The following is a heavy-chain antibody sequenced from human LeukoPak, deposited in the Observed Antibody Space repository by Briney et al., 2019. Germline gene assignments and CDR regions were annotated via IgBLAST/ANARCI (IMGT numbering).Heavy chain of an antibody. CDR1: GGSISSYY. Sequence: PSETLSLTCTVSGGSISSYYWSWIRQPPGKGLEWIGDIYYSGSTNYNPSLKSRVTISVGTSKNQFSLKLSSVTAADTAVYYCARGSWFGEPAVNWFDPWGQGTLVTVSS. CDR3: ARGSWFGEPAVNWFDP. J-gene: IGHJ5*02. D-gene: IGHD3-10*01. V-gene: IGHV4-59*01. CDR2: IYYSGST.